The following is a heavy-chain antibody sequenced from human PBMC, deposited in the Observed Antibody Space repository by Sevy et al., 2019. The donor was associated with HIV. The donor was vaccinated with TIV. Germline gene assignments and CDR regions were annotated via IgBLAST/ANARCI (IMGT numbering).Heavy chain of an antibody. CDR1: GFTFSSYS. V-gene: IGHV3-21*01. CDR3: ARMGGLTDNGMDV. D-gene: IGHD6-25*01. CDR2: ISTINNYI. J-gene: IGHJ6*02. Sequence: GGSLRLSCAASGFTFSSYSMSWVRQAPGKGLEWVSSISTINNYIYYADSMKGRFTISSDNAKNSLFLQMNSLRAEDTAVYYWARMGGLTDNGMDVWGQGTTVTVSS.